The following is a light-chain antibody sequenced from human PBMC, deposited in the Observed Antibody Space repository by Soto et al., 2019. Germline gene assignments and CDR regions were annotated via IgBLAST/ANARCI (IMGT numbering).Light chain of an antibody. V-gene: IGKV1-33*01. Sequence: DIPMTQSPSSLSASVGDRVTITCQASQDISNYLNWYQQKPGKAPKLLIYDASNLETGVPSRFSGSGSGTDFTFTISSLQPEDIATYYCQQSYGTSRTFGQGTRLEVK. J-gene: IGKJ2*01. CDR1: QDISNY. CDR2: DAS. CDR3: QQSYGTSRT.